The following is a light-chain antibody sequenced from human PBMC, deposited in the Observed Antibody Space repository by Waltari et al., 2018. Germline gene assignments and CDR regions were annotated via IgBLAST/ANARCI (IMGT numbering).Light chain of an antibody. V-gene: IGLV3-1*01. J-gene: IGLJ3*02. Sequence: SYELPQTPSVSVSPGQTATISCSGVNLDNKYVSWYQQKAGQSPVRVIYEDYKRPSGSHGRFSGSGYGNTATLTISETQAVDEADYYCHVWDSNTGVFGGGTKLTVL. CDR1: NLDNKY. CDR3: HVWDSNTGV. CDR2: EDY.